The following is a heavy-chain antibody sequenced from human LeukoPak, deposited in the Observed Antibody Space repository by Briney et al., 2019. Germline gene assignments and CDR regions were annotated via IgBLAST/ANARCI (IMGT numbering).Heavy chain of an antibody. D-gene: IGHD4-17*01. CDR1: GFTFTSSS. V-gene: IGHV3-23*01. J-gene: IGHJ4*02. CDR2: ISVSGGST. Sequence: AGGSLRLSCAASGFTFTSSSMSWVRQAPGRGLEWVSAISVSGGSTYYADSVKGRFTISRDNSKDTLYLQMNSLRAEDTAVYYCAKGPTTVTTYFDYWGQGTLVTVSS. CDR3: AKGPTTVTTYFDY.